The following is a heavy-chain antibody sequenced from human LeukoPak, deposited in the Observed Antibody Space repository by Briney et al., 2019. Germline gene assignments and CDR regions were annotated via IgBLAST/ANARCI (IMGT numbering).Heavy chain of an antibody. Sequence: SETLSLTCTVSGGSISSYYWSWIRQPPGKGLEWIGEINHSGSTNYNPSLKSRVTISVDTSKNQFSLKLSSVTAADTAVYYCXXXXAGWRTYYYYYMDVWGKGTTVTVSS. CDR2: INHSGST. J-gene: IGHJ6*03. CDR1: GGSISSYY. V-gene: IGHV4-34*01. D-gene: IGHD3-3*01. CDR3: XXXXAGWRTYYYYYMDV.